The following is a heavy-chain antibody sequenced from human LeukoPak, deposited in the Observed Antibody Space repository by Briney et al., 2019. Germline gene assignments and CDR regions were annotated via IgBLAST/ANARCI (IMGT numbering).Heavy chain of an antibody. CDR2: ISAYNGNT. V-gene: IGHV1-18*01. J-gene: IGHJ5*02. CDR3: ARAYVEYSYGYAGNWFDP. Sequence: ASVKVSCKASGYTFTSYGISWVRQAPGQGLEWMGWISAYNGNTNYAQKLQGRVTMTTDTSTSTAYMELRSLRSDGTAVYYCARAYVEYSYGYAGNWFDPWGQGTLVTVSS. D-gene: IGHD5-18*01. CDR1: GYTFTSYG.